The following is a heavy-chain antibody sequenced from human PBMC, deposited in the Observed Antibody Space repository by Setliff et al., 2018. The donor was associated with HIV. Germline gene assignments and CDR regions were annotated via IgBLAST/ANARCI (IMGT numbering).Heavy chain of an antibody. CDR3: ASPGDNY. CDR1: GFTFSYYW. J-gene: IGHJ4*02. V-gene: IGHV3-7*01. D-gene: IGHD4-17*01. Sequence: GGSLRLSCAASGFTSGFTFSYYWMAWVRQAPGKGLEWVANINHDGSEKYYLDSVKGRFTISRDNAKNSLSLQMNNLRAEDMAVYYCASPGDNYWGQGTLVTVSS. CDR2: INHDGSEK.